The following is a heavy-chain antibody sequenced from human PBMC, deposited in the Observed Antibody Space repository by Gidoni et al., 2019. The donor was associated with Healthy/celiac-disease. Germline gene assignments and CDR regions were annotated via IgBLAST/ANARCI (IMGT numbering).Heavy chain of an antibody. Sequence: EVKLVESGGGLVKPGGSLSLSCAASGFTFSNAWMRWVRQAPGKGLELVGLIKSKTDGGKTDYASTVKGRFTISRYYSKNTLYLQMNSLKTEDTAVFYCTTDAYYYDSSCYYFFDYWGQGTLVTVSS. V-gene: IGHV3-15*01. CDR1: GFTFSNAW. CDR2: IKSKTDGGKT. J-gene: IGHJ4*02. D-gene: IGHD3-22*01. CDR3: TTDAYYYDSSCYYFFDY.